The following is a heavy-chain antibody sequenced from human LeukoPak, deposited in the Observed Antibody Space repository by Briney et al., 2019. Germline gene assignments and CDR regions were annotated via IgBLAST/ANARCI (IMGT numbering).Heavy chain of an antibody. CDR3: ARDYCSGGACHQILT. CDR1: GFTFSSYS. J-gene: IGHJ5*02. D-gene: IGHD2-15*01. Sequence: GESLRLSCAASGFTFSSYSMNWVRQAPGKGLEWVSSISSSSSYIYYADSVKGRFTISRDNAKNSLYLQMNSLRAEDTAVYYCARDYCSGGACHQILTWGQGTLVTVSS. CDR2: ISSSSSYI. V-gene: IGHV3-21*01.